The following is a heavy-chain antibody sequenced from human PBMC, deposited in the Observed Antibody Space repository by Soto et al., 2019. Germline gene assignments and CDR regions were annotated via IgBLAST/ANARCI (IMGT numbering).Heavy chain of an antibody. Sequence: SETLSLTCTVSGGSISSGDYYWSWIRQPPGKGLEWIGYIYYSGSTYYNPSLKSRVTISVDTSKNQFSLKLSSVTAADTAEYYGARLRFFRLHYHYGMDVWGQGTTVTVSS. D-gene: IGHD3-3*01. V-gene: IGHV4-30-4*01. CDR3: ARLRFFRLHYHYGMDV. CDR1: GGSISSGDYY. J-gene: IGHJ6*02. CDR2: IYYSGST.